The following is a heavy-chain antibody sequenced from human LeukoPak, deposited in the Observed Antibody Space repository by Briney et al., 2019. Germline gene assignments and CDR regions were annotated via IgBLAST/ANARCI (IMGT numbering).Heavy chain of an antibody. J-gene: IGHJ4*02. D-gene: IGHD3-22*01. Sequence: AGGSLSPSCAPSGLTFSSYAMSWVRHPPGKGREWVSAISGNGGSTYYASSMKDRFTIHRDNSKNTLYLQMNSLRAEDTAVYDCAKGFSSSGYYYNYFDYWGQGTLVTVSS. CDR2: ISGNGGST. CDR1: GLTFSSYA. V-gene: IGHV3-23*01. CDR3: AKGFSSSGYYYNYFDY.